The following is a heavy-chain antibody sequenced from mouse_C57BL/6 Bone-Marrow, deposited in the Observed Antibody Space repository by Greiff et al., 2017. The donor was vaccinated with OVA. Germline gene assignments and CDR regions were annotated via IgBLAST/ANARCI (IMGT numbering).Heavy chain of an antibody. Sequence: QVQLQQSGAELVRPGSSVKLSCKASGYTFTSYWMDWVKQRPGQGLEWIGNIYPSDSETHYNQKFKDKATLTVDKSSSTAYMQLSSLTSEDSAVYYCAREGNWEGPFAYWGQGTLVTVSA. V-gene: IGHV1-61*01. CDR3: AREGNWEGPFAY. CDR2: IYPSDSET. CDR1: GYTFTSYW. J-gene: IGHJ3*01. D-gene: IGHD4-1*01.